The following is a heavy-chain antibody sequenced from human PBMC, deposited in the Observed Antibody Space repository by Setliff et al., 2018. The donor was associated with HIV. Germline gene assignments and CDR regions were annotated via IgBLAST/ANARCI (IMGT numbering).Heavy chain of an antibody. CDR3: TRAYYYGSESYYEDYFDY. CDR1: EFTFGXYG. Sequence: GGSLRLSCTASEFTFGXYGVSWVRQAPGKGLEWVGFIRSKTHGGRTEYAASVKGRFTISRDDSKSIAFLQMNSLKTEDTAVYYCTRAYYYGSESYYEDYFDYWGQGTLVTVSS. J-gene: IGHJ4*02. V-gene: IGHV3-49*04. D-gene: IGHD3-10*01. CDR2: IRSKTHGGRT.